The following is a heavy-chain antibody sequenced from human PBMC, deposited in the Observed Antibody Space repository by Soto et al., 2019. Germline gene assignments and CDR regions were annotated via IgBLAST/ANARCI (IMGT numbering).Heavy chain of an antibody. Sequence: GGSLRLSCAASGFTFSSYSMNWVRQAPGKGLEWVSSISGGGIKTDYADSVKARFTISRDNSRSTLYLQMNSLRAEDTAVYYCAKSPRGYSFFLDYWGQGSLVTVSS. CDR1: GFTFSSYS. V-gene: IGHV3-23*01. D-gene: IGHD5-18*01. CDR3: AKSPRGYSFFLDY. J-gene: IGHJ4*02. CDR2: ISGGGIKT.